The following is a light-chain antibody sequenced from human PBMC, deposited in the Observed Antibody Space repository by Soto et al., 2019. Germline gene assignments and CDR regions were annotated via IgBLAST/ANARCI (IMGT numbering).Light chain of an antibody. V-gene: IGKV3-20*01. J-gene: IGKJ1*01. Sequence: IVLAHSPGTLSLSPCERATLSFSASQSVTSSYLAWWQQKPGQAPRLLIYGASTRATGIPDRFSGSGSGTDFTLTISSLEPEDFAVYFCQQYGSSPKTFGQGTKVDI. CDR3: QQYGSSPKT. CDR2: GAS. CDR1: QSVTSSY.